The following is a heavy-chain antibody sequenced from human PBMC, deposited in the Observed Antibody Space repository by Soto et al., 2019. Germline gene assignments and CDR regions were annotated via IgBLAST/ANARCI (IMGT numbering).Heavy chain of an antibody. J-gene: IGHJ4*02. CDR3: ARRYGDYFDY. V-gene: IGHV4-59*08. D-gene: IGHD4-17*01. CDR2: IYYSGST. Sequence: SETLSLTCTVSGGSISTYYWTWIRQPPGKGLEWIGYIYYSGSTNYNPSLKSRVTISVDTSKNQFSLKLSSVTAADTAVYYCARRYGDYFDYWGQGTLVTVSS. CDR1: GGSISTYY.